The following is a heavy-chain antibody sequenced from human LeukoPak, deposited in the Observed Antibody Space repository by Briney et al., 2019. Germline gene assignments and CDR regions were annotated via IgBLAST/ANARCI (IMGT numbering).Heavy chain of an antibody. CDR3: ARINLPYASYYYYGMDV. J-gene: IGHJ6*02. V-gene: IGHV1-18*01. CDR1: GYTFTSYG. CDR2: ISAYNGNT. D-gene: IGHD3-16*01. Sequence: ASVKVSCKASGYTFTSYGISWVRQAPGQGLEWMGWISAYNGNTNYAQKLQGRVTMTTDTSTSTAYMELRSLRSGDTAVYYCARINLPYASYYYYGMDVWGQGTTVTVSS.